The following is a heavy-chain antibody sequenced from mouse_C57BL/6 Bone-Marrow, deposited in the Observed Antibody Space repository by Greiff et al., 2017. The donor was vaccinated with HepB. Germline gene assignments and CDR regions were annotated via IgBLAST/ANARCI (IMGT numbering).Heavy chain of an antibody. CDR1: GFNIKDDY. CDR3: TTRAGSSFDY. J-gene: IGHJ2*01. V-gene: IGHV14-4*01. CDR2: IDPENGDT. Sequence: VQLQQSGAELVRPGASVKLSCTASGFNIKDDYMHWVKQRPEQGLEWIGWIDPENGDTEYASKFQGKATITADTSSNTAYLQLSSLTSEDTAVYYCTTRAGSSFDYWGQGTTLTVSS. D-gene: IGHD1-1*01.